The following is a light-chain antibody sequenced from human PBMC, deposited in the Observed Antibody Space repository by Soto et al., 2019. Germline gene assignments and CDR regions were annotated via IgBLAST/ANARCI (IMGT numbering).Light chain of an antibody. V-gene: IGKV1-5*03. CDR3: QHQSYR. CDR1: QSISKW. Sequence: DIQMTQSPSTLSASVGDRVSITCRATQSISKWLAWYQQKPGKAPKLLIYEASSLDSGVPSRFSGSGSGTEFSLTISSLQPHDFATYYCQHQSYRLGQGTRLEIK. CDR2: EAS. J-gene: IGKJ2*03.